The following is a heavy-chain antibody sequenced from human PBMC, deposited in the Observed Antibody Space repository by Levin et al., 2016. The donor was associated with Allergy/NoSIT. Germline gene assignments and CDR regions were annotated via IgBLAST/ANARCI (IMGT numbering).Heavy chain of an antibody. Sequence: GGSLRLSCAASGFTFRGFWMSWVRQAPGKGLEWVADIREDGGTTYYVDSVKGRFTISRDNAENSLFLQMSSLRAEDTALYYCARDLGYGHDLWGQGTLVTVSS. CDR3: ARDLGYGHDL. V-gene: IGHV3-7*01. D-gene: IGHD5-18*01. CDR2: IREDGGTT. CDR1: GFTFRGFW. J-gene: IGHJ5*02.